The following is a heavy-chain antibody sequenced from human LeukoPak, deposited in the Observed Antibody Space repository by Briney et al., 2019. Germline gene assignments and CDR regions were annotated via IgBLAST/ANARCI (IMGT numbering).Heavy chain of an antibody. CDR1: GFTFSSYG. CDR2: ISYDGSDK. Sequence: GGSLRLSCAASGFTFSSYGMHWVRQAPGKGLEWVAVISYDGSDKFYADSVKGRFTISRDNSKNTLYLQMNSLRAEDTAVYYCAKVAEQVVITEYFQHWGQGTLVTVSS. V-gene: IGHV3-30*18. D-gene: IGHD3-22*01. J-gene: IGHJ1*01. CDR3: AKVAEQVVITEYFQH.